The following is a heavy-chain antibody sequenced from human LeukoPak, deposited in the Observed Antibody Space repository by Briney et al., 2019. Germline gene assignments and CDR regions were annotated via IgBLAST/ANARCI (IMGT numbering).Heavy chain of an antibody. Sequence: ASVKVSCKASGYAFSNYGITWMRQAPGQGLEWMGWISAYTGNTGYAQKFQGRVTMTTDTSTSTAYMELRSLRSDDTAVYYCARGYRVGATNLADYWGQGTLVTVSS. CDR2: ISAYTGNT. V-gene: IGHV1-18*01. CDR1: GYAFSNYG. D-gene: IGHD1-26*01. J-gene: IGHJ4*02. CDR3: ARGYRVGATNLADY.